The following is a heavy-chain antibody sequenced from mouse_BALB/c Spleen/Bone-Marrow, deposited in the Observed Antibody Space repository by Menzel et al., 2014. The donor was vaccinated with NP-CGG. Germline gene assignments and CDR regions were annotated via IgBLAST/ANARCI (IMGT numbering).Heavy chain of an antibody. D-gene: IGHD1-2*01. CDR2: ISSGSSTI. Sequence: EVMLVESGGGLVQPGGSRKLSCAASGFTFXTFGMHWVRQAPEKGLEWIAYISSGSSTIYYADTVKGRFTISRDNPKNTLFLQMTSLRSEDTAMYYCARKGSFHYYGYYDMDYWGQGTSVTVSS. CDR1: GFTFXTFG. J-gene: IGHJ4*01. CDR3: ARKGSFHYYGYYDMDY. V-gene: IGHV5-17*02.